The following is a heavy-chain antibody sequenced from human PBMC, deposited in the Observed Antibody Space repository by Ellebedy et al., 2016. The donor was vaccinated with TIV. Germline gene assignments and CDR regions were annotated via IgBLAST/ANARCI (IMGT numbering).Heavy chain of an antibody. J-gene: IGHJ4*02. Sequence: GESLKISCAASGFTFSSCAMSWVRQAPGQGLEWVSAIRGSGTGTYYADSVKGRFTISRDNSKNTLYLQLNSLRAEDKAVYYCTKPPATITDFWSANFPGGDYWGQGTLVTVSS. CDR2: IRGSGTGT. D-gene: IGHD3-3*01. CDR3: TKPPATITDFWSANFPGGDY. V-gene: IGHV3-23*01. CDR1: GFTFSSCA.